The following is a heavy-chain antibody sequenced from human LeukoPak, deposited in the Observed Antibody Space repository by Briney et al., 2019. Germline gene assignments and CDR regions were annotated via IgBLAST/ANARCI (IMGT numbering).Heavy chain of an antibody. CDR3: AQDDQRGFDYSNSLDY. D-gene: IGHD4-11*01. V-gene: IGHV3-33*06. CDR1: GFTYSHYG. CDR2: IWSDATEK. J-gene: IGHJ4*02. Sequence: GGSLRLSCAASGFTYSHYGMHWVRQAPGKGLEWVAVIWSDATEKYYGDAVKGRFTISRDNSRNTLYLQMNSLRAEDTAVYYCAQDDQRGFDYSNSLDYWGQGTLVTVSS.